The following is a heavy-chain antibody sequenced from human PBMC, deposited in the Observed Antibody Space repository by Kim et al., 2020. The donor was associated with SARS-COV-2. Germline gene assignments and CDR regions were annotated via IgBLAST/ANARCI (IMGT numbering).Heavy chain of an antibody. D-gene: IGHD3-16*01. CDR2: INSDRSTT. CDR3: ARGQVGADF. CDR1: GFTFSDYW. V-gene: IGHV3-74*01. J-gene: IGHJ4*02. Sequence: GGSLRLSCLASGFTFSDYWMHWVRQAPGKGLVWVSRINSDRSTTNYADSVKGRFTTSRDNTKNTLYLQMDSLRAEDTAVYYCARGQVGADFWGQGTLVTVSS.